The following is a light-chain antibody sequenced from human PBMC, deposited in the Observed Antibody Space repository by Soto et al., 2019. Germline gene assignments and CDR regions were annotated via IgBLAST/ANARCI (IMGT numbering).Light chain of an antibody. V-gene: IGLV2-23*02. J-gene: IGLJ1*01. CDR1: SSDVGSYNL. Sequence: QSALTQPASVSGSPGQSITISCTGTSSDVGSYNLVSWYQQHPGKAPKLMIYEVSKRPSGVSNRFSGSKSGNTASLTLSGLQAEDEADYYCCSYAGRSTLNVFGTGTKLTVL. CDR2: EVS. CDR3: CSYAGRSTLNV.